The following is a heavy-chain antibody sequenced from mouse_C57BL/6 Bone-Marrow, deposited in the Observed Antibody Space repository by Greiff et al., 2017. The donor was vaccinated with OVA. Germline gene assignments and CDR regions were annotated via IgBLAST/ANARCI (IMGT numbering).Heavy chain of an antibody. Sequence: ESGPGLVKPSQSLSLTCSVTGYSITSGYYWNWIRQFPGNKLEWMGYISYDGSNNYNPSLKNRISITRDTSKNQFFLKLNSVTTEDTATYYCARASYYYGSSPYYFDYWGQGTTLTVSS. CDR2: ISYDGSN. CDR3: ARASYYYGSSPYYFDY. J-gene: IGHJ2*01. CDR1: GYSITSGYY. V-gene: IGHV3-6*01. D-gene: IGHD1-1*01.